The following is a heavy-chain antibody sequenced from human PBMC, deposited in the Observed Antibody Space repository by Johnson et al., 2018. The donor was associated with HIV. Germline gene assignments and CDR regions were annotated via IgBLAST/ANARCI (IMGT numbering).Heavy chain of an antibody. CDR1: GFTFSSYW. CDR2: IKQDGSEK. J-gene: IGHJ3*02. D-gene: IGHD5-12*01. V-gene: IGHV3-7*01. Sequence: EQLVESGGGLVKPGGSLRLSCAASGFTFSSYWMSWVRQAPGKGLEWVANIKQDGSEKYYVDYVKGRFTISRDNAKNSLYLQMNSLRAEDTAVYYCARDVGGWGYRHAFDMWGQGTMVTVSS. CDR3: ARDVGGWGYRHAFDM.